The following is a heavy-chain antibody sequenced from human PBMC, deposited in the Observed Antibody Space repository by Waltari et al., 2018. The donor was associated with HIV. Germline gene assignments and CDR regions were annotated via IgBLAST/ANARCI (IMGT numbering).Heavy chain of an antibody. CDR1: GASISSSSYY. V-gene: IGHV4-39*01. CDR3: ARLRFHSLYYFDS. J-gene: IGHJ4*02. Sequence: QLHLQESGPGLVKPSETLSLPCSVSGASISSSSYYWAWIPQPPGKGLDGIGAIYYSGTAYYNPSVKSRVSASLDASKNELSLKLTSVTATDTALYYCARLRFHSLYYFDSWGPGILVTVSS. D-gene: IGHD3-16*01. CDR2: IYYSGTA.